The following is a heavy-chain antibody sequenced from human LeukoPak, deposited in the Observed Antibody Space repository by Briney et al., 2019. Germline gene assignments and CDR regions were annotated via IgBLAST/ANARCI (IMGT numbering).Heavy chain of an antibody. CDR1: GYTFTSYD. V-gene: IGHV1-8*01. J-gene: IGHJ4*02. CDR3: ARKGLRLRPFDY. Sequence: ASVKVSCKASGYTFTSYDINWVRQATGQGLEWMGWMNPNSGNTGYAQKFQGRVTMTRNTSISTAYMELSSLRSEDTAVYYCARKGLRLRPFDYWGQGTLVTVSS. CDR2: MNPNSGNT. D-gene: IGHD3-16*01.